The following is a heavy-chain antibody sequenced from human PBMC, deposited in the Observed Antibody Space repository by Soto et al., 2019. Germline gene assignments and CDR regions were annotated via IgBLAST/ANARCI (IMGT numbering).Heavy chain of an antibody. CDR3: ATGGSSWYEVLDY. V-gene: IGHV4-4*02. CDR1: GGSISSSNW. D-gene: IGHD6-13*01. CDR2: IYHSGST. J-gene: IGHJ4*02. Sequence: SETRSRTCAVSGGSISSSNWWSLFRQPPGKGLEWIGEIYHSGSTNYNPSLKSRVTISVDKSKNQFSLKLSSVTAADTAVYYCATGGSSWYEVLDYWGQGTLVTVSS.